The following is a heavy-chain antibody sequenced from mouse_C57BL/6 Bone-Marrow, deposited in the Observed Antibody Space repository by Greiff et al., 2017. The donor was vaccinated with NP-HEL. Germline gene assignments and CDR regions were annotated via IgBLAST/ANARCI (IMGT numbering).Heavy chain of an antibody. J-gene: IGHJ1*03. CDR1: GYTFTSYD. V-gene: IGHV1-85*01. CDR2: IYPRDGST. CDR3: ARPDGYPYWYVDV. Sequence: QVQLQQSGPELVKPGASVKLSCKASGYTFTSYDINWVKQRPGQGLEWIGWIYPRDGSTKYNEKFKGKATLTVDTSSSTAYMELHSLTSEDSAVEFCARPDGYPYWYVDVWGTGTTVTVSS. D-gene: IGHD2-3*01.